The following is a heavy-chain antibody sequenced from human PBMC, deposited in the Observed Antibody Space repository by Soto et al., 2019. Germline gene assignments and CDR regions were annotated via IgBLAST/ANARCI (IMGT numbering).Heavy chain of an antibody. Sequence: PLQPLSLPCAISGDSVSSNSAAWNWIRHSPSRGLEWLGRTYYRSKWYNDYAVSMRSRITINPDTTKNQFSLQLNSATPEDTAVYYCAPWRFADWGQGTLVIVSS. V-gene: IGHV6-1*01. CDR3: APWRFAD. CDR1: GDSVSSNSAA. CDR2: TYYRSKWYN. J-gene: IGHJ4*02.